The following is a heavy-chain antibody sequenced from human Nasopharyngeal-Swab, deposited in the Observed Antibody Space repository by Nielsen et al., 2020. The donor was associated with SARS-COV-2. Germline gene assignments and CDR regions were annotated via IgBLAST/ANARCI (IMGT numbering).Heavy chain of an antibody. CDR2: ISSSSTYI. D-gene: IGHD1-1*01. V-gene: IGHV3-21*01. CDR1: GFTFSSHS. J-gene: IGHJ3*02. CDR3: VRDGYTTGRNDAFDI. Sequence: GGSLRLSCAASGFTFSSHSMNWVRQAPGKGLGWVSSISSSSTYIYYVDSVKGRFTISRDNAKNSLYLQMNSLRVEDTAVYYCVRDGYTTGRNDAFDIWGQGTMVTVSS.